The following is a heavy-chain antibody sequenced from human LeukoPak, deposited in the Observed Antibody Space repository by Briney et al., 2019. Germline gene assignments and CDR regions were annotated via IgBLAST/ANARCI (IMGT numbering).Heavy chain of an antibody. CDR2: ISSSSSYI. Sequence: GGSLILSCAASGFTFSSYSMNWVRQAPGKGLEWVSSISSSSSYIYYADSVKGRFTISRDNAKNSLYLQMNSLRAEDTAVYYCASTAYYYGSGDAFDIWGQGTMVTVSS. J-gene: IGHJ3*02. CDR3: ASTAYYYGSGDAFDI. V-gene: IGHV3-21*01. D-gene: IGHD3-10*01. CDR1: GFTFSSYS.